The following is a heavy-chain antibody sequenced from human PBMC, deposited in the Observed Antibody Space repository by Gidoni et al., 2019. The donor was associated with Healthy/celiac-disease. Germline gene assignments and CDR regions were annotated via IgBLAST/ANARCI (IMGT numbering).Heavy chain of an antibody. CDR1: GGPFSSYA. CDR2: IIPIFGTA. Sequence: QVPLVQSGAEVKKPGSSVKVSCKASGGPFSSYAISWVRQAPGQGLEWMGGIIPIFGTANYAQKFQGRVTITADKSTSTAYMELSSLRSEDTAVYYCARVLTYYDFWSGYSPYYYGMDVWGQGTTVTVSS. J-gene: IGHJ6*02. V-gene: IGHV1-69*06. D-gene: IGHD3-3*01. CDR3: ARVLTYYDFWSGYSPYYYGMDV.